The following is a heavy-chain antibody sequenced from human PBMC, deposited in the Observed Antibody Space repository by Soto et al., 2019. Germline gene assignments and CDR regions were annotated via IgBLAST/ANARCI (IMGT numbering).Heavy chain of an antibody. J-gene: IGHJ3*02. Sequence: SETLSLTCTVSGGSISSYYWSWIRQPPGKGLEWIGYIYYSGSTNYNPSLKSRVTISVHTSKNQFSLKLSSVTAADTAVYYCARDLGYYDILTGYYAFDIWGQGTMVTVSS. D-gene: IGHD3-9*01. CDR2: IYYSGST. CDR1: GGSISSYY. V-gene: IGHV4-59*01. CDR3: ARDLGYYDILTGYYAFDI.